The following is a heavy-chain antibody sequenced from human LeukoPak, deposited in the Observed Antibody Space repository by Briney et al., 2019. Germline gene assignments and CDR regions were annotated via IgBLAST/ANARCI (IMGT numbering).Heavy chain of an antibody. J-gene: IGHJ5*02. Sequence: GASLRLSCAASGFTFSSCAMSWVRQAPGKGLEWVSAISGSGGSTYYADSVKGRFTISRDNSKNTLYLQMNSLRAEDTAVYYCAKDGGSGWHEGWFDPWGQGTLVTVSS. CDR2: ISGSGGST. CDR1: GFTFSSCA. D-gene: IGHD6-19*01. CDR3: AKDGGSGWHEGWFDP. V-gene: IGHV3-23*01.